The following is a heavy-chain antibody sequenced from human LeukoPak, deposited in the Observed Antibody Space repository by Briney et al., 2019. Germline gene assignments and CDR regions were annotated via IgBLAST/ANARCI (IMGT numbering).Heavy chain of an antibody. CDR1: GYVFNSNYY. J-gene: IGHJ4*02. Sequence: SATLSLTCTVSGYVFNSNYYCGWIRQPPKKGLEWIATISHSGSTYYNPSLKSRVTISVETSKNQFSLKLSSVTAADTAVYYCARINTIMATFDYWGQGTLVTVSS. D-gene: IGHD5-24*01. V-gene: IGHV4-38-2*02. CDR2: ISHSGST. CDR3: ARINTIMATFDY.